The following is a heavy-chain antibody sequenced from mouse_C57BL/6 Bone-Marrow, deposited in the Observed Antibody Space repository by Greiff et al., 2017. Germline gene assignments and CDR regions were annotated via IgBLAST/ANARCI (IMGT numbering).Heavy chain of an antibody. CDR2: IYPRSGNT. Sequence: QVQLQQSGAELARPGASVKLSCKASGYTFTSYGISWVKQRTGQGLEWIGEIYPRSGNTYYNEKFKGKATLTAYKSSSTAYMELRSLTSEDSAVYFCARSGYDYDYFDYWGQGTTLTVSS. D-gene: IGHD2-4*01. CDR1: GYTFTSYG. CDR3: ARSGYDYDYFDY. V-gene: IGHV1-81*01. J-gene: IGHJ2*01.